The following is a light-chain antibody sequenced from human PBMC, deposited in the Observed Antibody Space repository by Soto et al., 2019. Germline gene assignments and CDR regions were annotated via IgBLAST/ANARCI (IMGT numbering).Light chain of an antibody. Sequence: DIQMNQSPSSLSASVGDRVTITCQASQDSSNYLNWYQKKPGKAPKLLIYDASNLETGVPSSFSGSVSRTDFTFTISSLQPEDSATYDCQQYYNIPLTFGGGTKVEIK. CDR3: QQYYNIPLT. J-gene: IGKJ4*01. CDR2: DAS. V-gene: IGKV1-33*01. CDR1: QDSSNY.